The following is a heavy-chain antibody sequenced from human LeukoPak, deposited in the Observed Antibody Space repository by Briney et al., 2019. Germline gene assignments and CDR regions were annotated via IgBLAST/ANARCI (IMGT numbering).Heavy chain of an antibody. D-gene: IGHD3-22*01. CDR3: ARASGSGYYANTLDFDY. CDR2: ISSNSKYI. Sequence: GGSLRLSCAASGFTFTTYNMNWVRQAPGKGLAWVSSISSNSKYIYYADSVKGRFTISRDNAKNSLYLQMNSLRVEDAAVYYCARASGSGYYANTLDFDYWGQGTLVTVSS. J-gene: IGHJ4*02. CDR1: GFTFTTYN. V-gene: IGHV3-21*01.